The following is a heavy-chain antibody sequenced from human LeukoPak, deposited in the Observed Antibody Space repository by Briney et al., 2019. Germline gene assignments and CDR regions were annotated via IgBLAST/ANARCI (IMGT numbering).Heavy chain of an antibody. CDR3: ARERGGGPSGSYLDY. CDR2: ISWNGGST. D-gene: IGHD1-26*01. Sequence: TGGSLRLSCAASGFNFDDYYMSWVRQAPGKGLEWVSGISWNGGSTVYADSVKGRFTISRDNAKNSLYLQMNSLRAEDTALYYCARERGGGPSGSYLDYWGQGTLVTVSS. V-gene: IGHV3-20*04. CDR1: GFNFDDYY. J-gene: IGHJ4*02.